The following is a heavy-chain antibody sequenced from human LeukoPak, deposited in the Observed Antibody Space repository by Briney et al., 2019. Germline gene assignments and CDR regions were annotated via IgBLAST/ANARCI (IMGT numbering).Heavy chain of an antibody. CDR2: INSDGINT. J-gene: IGHJ3*02. CDR3: AVASWIQLDAFDI. V-gene: IGHV3-74*01. Sequence: GGSLRLSCAASGFTFSNYWMHWVRQAPGKGLVWVSRINSDGINTSYADSVKGRFTISRDNAKNTLYLQMNSLRAEDTAVYYCAVASWIQLDAFDIWGQGTMVTVSS. CDR1: GFTFSNYW. D-gene: IGHD5-18*01.